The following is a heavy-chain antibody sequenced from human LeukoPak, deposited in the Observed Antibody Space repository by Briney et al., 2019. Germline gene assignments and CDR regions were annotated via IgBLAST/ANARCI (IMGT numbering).Heavy chain of an antibody. D-gene: IGHD6-19*01. V-gene: IGHV3-21*01. J-gene: IGHJ4*02. Sequence: GGSLRLSCAASGFTFSTYSMNWVRQAPGEGLEWVSSISSSSYIYYADSVKGRFTISRDNAKGSLYLQMNGLRAEDTAVYYCARDRSASIAVVTAEIDYWGQGTLVTVSS. CDR3: ARDRSASIAVVTAEIDY. CDR2: ISSSSYI. CDR1: GFTFSTYS.